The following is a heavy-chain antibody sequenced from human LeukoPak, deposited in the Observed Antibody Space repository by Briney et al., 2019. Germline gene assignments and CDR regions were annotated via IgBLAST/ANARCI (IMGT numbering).Heavy chain of an antibody. CDR2: ISSSSSYI. CDR1: GFTFSSHW. D-gene: IGHD2-15*01. V-gene: IGHV3-21*01. J-gene: IGHJ4*02. CDR3: ARTSRYCSGGSCYSPLGY. Sequence: GGSLRLSCAASGFTFSSHWIHWVRQAPGKGLVWVSSISSSSSYIYYAESVKGRFTISRDNAKNSLYLQMNSLRAEDTAVYYCARTSRYCSGGSCYSPLGYWGQGTLVTVSS.